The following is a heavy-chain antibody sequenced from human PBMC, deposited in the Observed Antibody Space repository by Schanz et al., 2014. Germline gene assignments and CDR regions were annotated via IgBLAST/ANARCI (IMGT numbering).Heavy chain of an antibody. CDR2: IDPRDGAT. CDR1: GRTFIVYH. CDR3: ALEHNSPSGAGQF. Sequence: QVQLVQSGAEVKKPGASMKVSCKASGRTFIVYHVLHWVRQAPGQGLEWMGIIDPRDGATNYGVKFQGRVTMARDTSTTTVSMHLRGLRPDDTAVYYCALEHNSPSGAGQFWGRGTLVTVSS. D-gene: IGHD1-1*01. V-gene: IGHV1-46*03. J-gene: IGHJ4*02.